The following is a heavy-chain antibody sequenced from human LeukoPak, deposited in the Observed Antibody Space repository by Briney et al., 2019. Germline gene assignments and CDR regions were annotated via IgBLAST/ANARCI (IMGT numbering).Heavy chain of an antibody. D-gene: IGHD3-10*01. CDR3: ARASSQYYYGSGKNNWFDP. V-gene: IGHV3-11*01. CDR2: ISSSGSTI. CDR1: GFTFSDYY. Sequence: GGSLRLSCAASGFTFSDYYMSWIRQAPGKGLEWVSYISSSGSTIYYADSVKGRFTISRDNAKNSLYLRMNSLRAEDTAVYYCARASSQYYYGSGKNNWFDPWGQGTLVTVSS. J-gene: IGHJ5*02.